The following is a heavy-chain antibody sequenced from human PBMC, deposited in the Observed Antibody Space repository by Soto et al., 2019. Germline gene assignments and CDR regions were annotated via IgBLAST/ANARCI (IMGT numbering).Heavy chain of an antibody. CDR1: GFNFGGYW. CDR3: AITNHCYY. D-gene: IGHD2-21*02. V-gene: IGHV3-7*05. J-gene: IGHJ4*02. Sequence: EVQLVESGGGLVQSGESLRLSCSASGFNFGGYWMNWVRQAPGKGLEWVANIRPDGSEKNYADSVKGRFTISRDNAKNSLYLQMISLRADDTAVYYCAITNHCYYWGQGALVTVSS. CDR2: IRPDGSEK.